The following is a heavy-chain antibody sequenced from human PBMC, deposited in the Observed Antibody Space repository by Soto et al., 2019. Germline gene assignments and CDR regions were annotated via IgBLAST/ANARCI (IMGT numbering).Heavy chain of an antibody. D-gene: IGHD2-15*01. CDR3: ARDLDCSGGSCPPYYFDY. Sequence: SVKVSCKASGGTFSSYTISWVRQAPGQGLEWMGRIIPILGIANYAQKFQGRVTITADKSTSTAYMELSSLRSEDTAVYYCARDLDCSGGSCPPYYFDYWGQGTLVTVSS. CDR2: IIPILGIA. CDR1: GGTFSSYT. J-gene: IGHJ4*02. V-gene: IGHV1-69*04.